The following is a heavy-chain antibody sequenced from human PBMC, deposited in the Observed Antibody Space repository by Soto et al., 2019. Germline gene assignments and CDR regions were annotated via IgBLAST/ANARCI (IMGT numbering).Heavy chain of an antibody. Sequence: QVQLQQWGAGLLKPSETLSLTCAVFGGSFSNYYWSWIRQPPGKGLAWIGEINHSGSTNYNPSLKSRVTISVDTSKKQFSLKLSSVTAADTAVYFCARGLPKAYSSGSSHFDYWGQGTLVTVSS. V-gene: IGHV4-34*01. D-gene: IGHD3-22*01. CDR2: INHSGST. CDR3: ARGLPKAYSSGSSHFDY. CDR1: GGSFSNYY. J-gene: IGHJ4*02.